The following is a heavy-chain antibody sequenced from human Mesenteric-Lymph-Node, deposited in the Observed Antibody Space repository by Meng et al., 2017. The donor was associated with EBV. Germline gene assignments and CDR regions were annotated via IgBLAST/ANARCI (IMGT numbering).Heavy chain of an antibody. D-gene: IGHD1-1*01. CDR3: ASGVPGD. CDR1: GVSISRTHW. Sequence: QVRWQGLGQGLVKPSGNLSLTCDVSGVSISRTHWWSWVRQAPGKGLARIGEIYHTGSTNYNPSLKSRVAISIDESKNQFSLNLTSVTAADTAVYYCASGVPGDWGQGTLVTVSS. J-gene: IGHJ4*02. CDR2: IYHTGST. V-gene: IGHV4-4*02.